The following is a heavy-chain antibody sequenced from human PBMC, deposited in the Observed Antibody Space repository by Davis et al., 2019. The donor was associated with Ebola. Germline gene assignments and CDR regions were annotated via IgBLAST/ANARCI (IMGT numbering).Heavy chain of an antibody. V-gene: IGHV1-2*06. CDR2: IISNSGDT. J-gene: IGHJ4*02. D-gene: IGHD5-18*01. CDR3: ARGHNYGFEY. CDR1: GYTFTGYN. Sequence: ASVKVSCKASGYTFTGYNMHWVRQAPGHGLEWMGRIISNSGDTNYAQNFQGRVTMTRDTSISTAYMELSRLTSDDTAVYYCARGHNYGFEYWGQGTLVTVSS.